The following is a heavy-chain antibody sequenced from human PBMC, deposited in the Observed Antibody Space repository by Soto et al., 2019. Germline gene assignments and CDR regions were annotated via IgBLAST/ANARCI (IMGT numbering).Heavy chain of an antibody. CDR2: ISYDGSNK. CDR3: ARDSEYYDFWSGYYTEPYFDY. CDR1: GFTFSSYA. D-gene: IGHD3-3*01. Sequence: QVQLVESGGGVVQPGRSLRLSCVASGFTFSSYAMHWVRQAPGKGLEWVVVISYDGSNKYYADSVKGRFTISRDNSKNTLYLQMNSLRAEDTAVYYCARDSEYYDFWSGYYTEPYFDYWGQGTLVTVSS. V-gene: IGHV3-30-3*01. J-gene: IGHJ4*02.